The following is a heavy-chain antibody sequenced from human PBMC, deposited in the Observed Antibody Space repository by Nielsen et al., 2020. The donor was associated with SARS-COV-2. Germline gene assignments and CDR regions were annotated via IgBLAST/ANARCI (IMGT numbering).Heavy chain of an antibody. Sequence: GESLKISCAASGFTFSTYGMHWVSQAPGKGLEWVAFIRYDGSNKYYADSVKGRFTISRDNSKNTLYLQMNSLRAEDTAVYYCAKRGSTWDWFDPWGQGTLVTVSS. CDR3: AKRGSTWDWFDP. CDR2: IRYDGSNK. J-gene: IGHJ5*02. D-gene: IGHD3-16*01. V-gene: IGHV3-30*02. CDR1: GFTFSTYG.